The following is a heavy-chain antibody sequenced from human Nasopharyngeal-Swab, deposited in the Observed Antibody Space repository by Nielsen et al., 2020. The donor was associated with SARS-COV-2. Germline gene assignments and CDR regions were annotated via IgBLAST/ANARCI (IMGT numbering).Heavy chain of an antibody. CDR1: GYTFNSYG. CDR2: ISAYNGDT. J-gene: IGHJ4*02. V-gene: IGHV1-18*01. CDR3: ARKRGEQWLSQFDY. Sequence: ASVKVSCKASGYTFNSYGISWVRQAPGQGLEWMGWISAYNGDTNYAQKLQGRVTMTTDTSTSTAYMELRSLRSDDTAVYYCARKRGEQWLSQFDYWGQGTLVTVSS. D-gene: IGHD6-19*01.